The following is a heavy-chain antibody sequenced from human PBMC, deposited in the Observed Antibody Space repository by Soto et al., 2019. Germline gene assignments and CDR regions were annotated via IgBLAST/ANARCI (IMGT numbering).Heavy chain of an antibody. CDR2: ISYDGSNK. J-gene: IGHJ3*02. D-gene: IGHD2-2*01. V-gene: IGHV3-30-3*01. CDR3: ARVSLPPLAPDAFDI. Sequence: QVQLVESGGGVVQPGRSLRLSCAASGFTFSSYAMHWVRQAPGKGLEWVAVISYDGSNKYYADSVKGRFTISRDNSKNTLYLHMNSLRAEDMAVYYCARVSLPPLAPDAFDIWCQGTMVTVSS. CDR1: GFTFSSYA.